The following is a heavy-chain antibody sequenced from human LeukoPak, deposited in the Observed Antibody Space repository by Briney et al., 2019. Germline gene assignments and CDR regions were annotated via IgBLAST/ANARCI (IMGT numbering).Heavy chain of an antibody. J-gene: IGHJ4*02. D-gene: IGHD4-23*01. CDR1: GFTFSSAA. CDR3: ARGFDRGNSFPDDY. CDR2: ITGSDEST. V-gene: IGHV3-23*01. Sequence: GGSLRLSCAASGFTFSSAAMTWVRQAPGKGLEWVSTITGSDESTYYTDSVKGRFTISRDYSKSTLHLQMNSLRAEDTAVYYCARGFDRGNSFPDDYWGQGTLVTVSS.